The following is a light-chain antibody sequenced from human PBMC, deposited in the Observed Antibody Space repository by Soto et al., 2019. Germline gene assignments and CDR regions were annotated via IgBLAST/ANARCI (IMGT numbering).Light chain of an antibody. CDR1: QSVSNNY. CDR3: QQYGSSGT. Sequence: EIVFTQSPGTLSLSPGERGPLACRASQSVSNNYLAWYQQKPGQAPRLLIYGASNRATGIPDRFSGSGSGTDFTLTISRLEPEDFAVYYCQQYGSSGTFGQGTKVDIK. J-gene: IGKJ1*01. V-gene: IGKV3-20*01. CDR2: GAS.